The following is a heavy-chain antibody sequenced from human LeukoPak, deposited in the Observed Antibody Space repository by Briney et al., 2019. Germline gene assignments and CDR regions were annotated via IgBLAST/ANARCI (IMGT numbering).Heavy chain of an antibody. D-gene: IGHD6-13*01. CDR2: IYSTGSTT. Sequence: GGSLGLSGAGSGCTFSSFDMSWVRQAPGRGLEWVSGIYSTGSTTPHADSVKGRFTISRDNSKSTLYLQMNSLRPEDTAVYYCAKVSWSRTGGDDYWGQGTPVTVSS. CDR1: GCTFSSFD. CDR3: AKVSWSRTGGDDY. V-gene: IGHV3-23*05. J-gene: IGHJ4*02.